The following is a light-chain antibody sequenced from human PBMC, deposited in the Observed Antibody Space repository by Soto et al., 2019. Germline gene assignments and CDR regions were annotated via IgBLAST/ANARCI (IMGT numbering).Light chain of an antibody. CDR3: QHYESHSFA. Sequence: DIQMTQSPSAMSASVGDRVTITCRASQGISNHLVWFQQKPGEVPKRLIYDASSLQTGAPSRFSGSGSGTDFTLTISSLQPEDFATYYCQHYESHSFAFGQGT. CDR1: QGISNH. V-gene: IGKV1-17*03. J-gene: IGKJ2*01. CDR2: DAS.